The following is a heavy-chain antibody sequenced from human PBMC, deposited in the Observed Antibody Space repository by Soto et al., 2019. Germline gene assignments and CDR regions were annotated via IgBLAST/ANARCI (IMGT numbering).Heavy chain of an antibody. V-gene: IGHV3-30-3*01. CDR1: GFTFSSYA. Sequence: GGSLRLSCAASGFTFSSYAMHWVRQAPGKGLEWVAVISYDGSNKYYADSVKGRFTISRDNSKNTLYLQMNSLRAEDTAVYYCARDPLDGSGSYSHFDYWGQGTLVTVSS. D-gene: IGHD3-10*01. CDR2: ISYDGSNK. CDR3: ARDPLDGSGSYSHFDY. J-gene: IGHJ4*02.